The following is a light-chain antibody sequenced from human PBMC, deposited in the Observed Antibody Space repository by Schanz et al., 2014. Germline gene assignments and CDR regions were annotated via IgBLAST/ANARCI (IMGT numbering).Light chain of an antibody. CDR2: GAS. V-gene: IGKV3-20*01. J-gene: IGKJ2*01. CDR3: QQYHNSPPDT. Sequence: EVVMTQSPATLSVSPGERVTLSCRASQSVSGNLAWYQQKPGQAPRLLIYGASSRATGIPDRFSGSGSGTDFTLTISRLEPEDFAVYYCQQYHNSPPDTFGQGTKLEIK. CDR1: QSVSGN.